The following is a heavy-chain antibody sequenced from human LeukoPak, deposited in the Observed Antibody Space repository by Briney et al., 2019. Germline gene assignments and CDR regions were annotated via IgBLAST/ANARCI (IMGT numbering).Heavy chain of an antibody. CDR1: GGTFISYA. J-gene: IGHJ6*03. D-gene: IGHD3-10*01. CDR3: ASVDYYGSGSYPEWRGYYYYCMDV. CDR2: IIPIFGTA. V-gene: IGHV1-69*05. Sequence: SVKVSCKASGGTFISYAISWVRQAPGQGVEWMGGIIPIFGTANYAQTFQGRVTITTDESTSTAYMELSSLRSEDTAVYYCASVDYYGSGSYPEWRGYYYYCMDVWGKGTTVTVSS.